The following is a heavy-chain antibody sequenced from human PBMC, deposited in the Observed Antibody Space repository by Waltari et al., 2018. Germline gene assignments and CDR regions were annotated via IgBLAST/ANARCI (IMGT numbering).Heavy chain of an antibody. V-gene: IGHV3-30*02. CDR1: GFTFSSYG. CDR3: AKVTGSSWYYFDY. Sequence: QVQLVESGGGVVQPGGSLRLSCAASGFTFSSYGMHWVRQAPGKGLEWVAFIRYDGSNKYYADSVKGRFTISRDNSKNTLYLQMNSLRAEDTAVYYCAKVTGSSWYYFDYWGQGTLVTVSS. D-gene: IGHD6-13*01. CDR2: IRYDGSNK. J-gene: IGHJ4*02.